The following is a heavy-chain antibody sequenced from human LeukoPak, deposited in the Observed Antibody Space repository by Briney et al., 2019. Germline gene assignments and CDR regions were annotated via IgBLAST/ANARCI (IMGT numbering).Heavy chain of an antibody. V-gene: IGHV3-9*01. Sequence: PGGSLRLSCAASGFTFDDYAMHWVRQAPGKGLEWVSGISWNSGSIGYADSVKGRFTISRDNVENSLYLQMNSLRAEDTALYYCAKVAPVATFDYWGQGTLVTVSS. CDR2: ISWNSGSI. D-gene: IGHD2-21*01. J-gene: IGHJ4*02. CDR3: AKVAPVATFDY. CDR1: GFTFDDYA.